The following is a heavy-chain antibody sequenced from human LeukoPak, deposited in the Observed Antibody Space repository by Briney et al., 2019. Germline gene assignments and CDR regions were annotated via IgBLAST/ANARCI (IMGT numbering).Heavy chain of an antibody. CDR1: RFTFSSYA. V-gene: IGHV3-23*01. J-gene: IGHJ4*02. CDR2: HSGSDGST. CDR3: AKGKYSGSYYHFDY. D-gene: IGHD1-26*01. Sequence: GGSLRLSCVASRFTFSSYAMSWVRQAPGKGLEWVSGHSGSDGSTYYADSVKGRFTISRDNSKSTLYLQMNSLRAEDTAVYYCAKGKYSGSYYHFDYWGQGTLVTVSS.